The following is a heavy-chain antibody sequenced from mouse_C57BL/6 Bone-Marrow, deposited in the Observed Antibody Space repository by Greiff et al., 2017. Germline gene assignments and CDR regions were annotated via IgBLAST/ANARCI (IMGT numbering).Heavy chain of an antibody. D-gene: IGHD1-1*01. V-gene: IGHV1-9*01. J-gene: IGHJ2*01. Sequence: VKLVASGAELMKPGASVKLSCKATGYTFTGYWIEWVKQRPGHGLEWIGEILPGSGSTNYNEKFKGKATFTADTSSTTAYMQLSSLTTEDSAIYYCAREGITTVVPYFDYWGQGTTLTVSS. CDR2: ILPGSGST. CDR3: AREGITTVVPYFDY. CDR1: GYTFTGYW.